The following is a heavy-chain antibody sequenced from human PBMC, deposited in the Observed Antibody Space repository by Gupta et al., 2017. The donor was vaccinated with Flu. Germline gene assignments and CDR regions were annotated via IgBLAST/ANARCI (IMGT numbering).Heavy chain of an antibody. V-gene: IGHV1-69*01. D-gene: IGHD3-16*01. CDR2: IIPMFGTT. CDR1: SIYD. Sequence: SIYDINWVRQAPGQGLEWVGGIIPMFGTTNYAQNFRGRITITADDSTTTAYMELSSLRSEDTAVYYCARAFFGNATQPLDTWGQGTLVTVSS. CDR3: ARAFFGNATQPLDT. J-gene: IGHJ5*02.